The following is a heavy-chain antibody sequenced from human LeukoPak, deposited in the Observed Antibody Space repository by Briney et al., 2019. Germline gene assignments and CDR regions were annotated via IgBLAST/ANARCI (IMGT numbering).Heavy chain of an antibody. CDR1: GFTFSSYG. CDR3: ARDSSAETSYFDY. V-gene: IGHV3-33*01. Sequence: PGGSLRLSCAASGFTFSSYGMHWVRQAPGKGLGWVAVIWYDGSNKYYADSVKGRFTISRDNSKNTLYLQMNSLRAEDTAVYYCARDSSAETSYFDYWGQGTLVTVSS. CDR2: IWYDGSNK. J-gene: IGHJ4*02.